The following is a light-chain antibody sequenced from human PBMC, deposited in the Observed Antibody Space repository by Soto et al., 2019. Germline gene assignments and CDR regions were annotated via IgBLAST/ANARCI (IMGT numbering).Light chain of an antibody. J-gene: IGKJ4*01. CDR3: QQYHIWPPLT. CDR1: QGINDK. CDR2: GAS. Sequence: EIVMTQSPATLSVSPRERATLSCRASQGINDKLAWYQQRPGQPPRLLFYGASTRASNVPARFSGSGSGTEFTLTISSLQSEDFAVYYCQQYHIWPPLTFGGGTRVEIK. V-gene: IGKV3-15*01.